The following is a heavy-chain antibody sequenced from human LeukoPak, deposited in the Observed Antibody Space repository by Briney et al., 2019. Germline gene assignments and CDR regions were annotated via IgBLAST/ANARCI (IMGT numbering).Heavy chain of an antibody. J-gene: IGHJ4*02. CDR3: ARDSLYYYGSGSYSY. V-gene: IGHV3-48*02. CDR1: GFTFSSYS. CDR2: ISSSSSTM. D-gene: IGHD3-10*01. Sequence: PGGSLRLSCAASGFTFSSYSMNWVRQAPGKGLEWVSYISSSSSTMYYADSVKGRFTISRDNAKNSLYLQMNSLRDEDTAVYYCARDSLYYYGSGSYSYWGQGTLVTVSS.